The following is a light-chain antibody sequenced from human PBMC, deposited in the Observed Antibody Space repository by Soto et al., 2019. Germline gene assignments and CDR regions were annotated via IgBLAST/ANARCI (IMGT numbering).Light chain of an antibody. CDR1: QSLSSNY. V-gene: IGKV3-20*01. J-gene: IGKJ2*01. CDR3: QQYGSSPYT. Sequence: EIVLTQSPGTLSLSPGERATLSCRASQSLSSNYFAWYQQKPGQAPRLLIYGASRRATDIPDRISGSGSGTDFTLTISRLEPEDFAVYYCQQYGSSPYTFGQGSKLEIK. CDR2: GAS.